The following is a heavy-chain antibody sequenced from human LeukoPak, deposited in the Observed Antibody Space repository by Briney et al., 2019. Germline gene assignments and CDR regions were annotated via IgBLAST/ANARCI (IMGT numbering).Heavy chain of an antibody. D-gene: IGHD3-10*01. J-gene: IGHJ4*02. CDR3: AKKRWYYGSGSYPHFDY. V-gene: IGHV3-23*01. Sequence: GGSLRLSCAASGFTFSSYAMSWVRQAPGKGLEWVSAISGSGGSTYYADSVKGRFTISRDNFKNTLYLQMNSLRAEDTAVYYCAKKRWYYGSGSYPHFDYWGQGTLVTVSS. CDR2: ISGSGGST. CDR1: GFTFSSYA.